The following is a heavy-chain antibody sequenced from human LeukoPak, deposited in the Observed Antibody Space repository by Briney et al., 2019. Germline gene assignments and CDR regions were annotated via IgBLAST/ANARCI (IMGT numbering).Heavy chain of an antibody. J-gene: IGHJ3*02. D-gene: IGHD3-22*01. CDR2: IKEDGSDK. V-gene: IGHV3-7*01. CDR1: GFTFSSYG. CDR3: ARDWRDSSGKFPNDAFDI. Sequence: GGSLRLSCAASGFTFSSYGMHWVRQAPGKGLEWVANIKEDGSDKYYVDSVKGRFIISRDNVKNSLYLQMNGLRAEDTAVYYCARDWRDSSGKFPNDAFDIWGQGTMVTVSS.